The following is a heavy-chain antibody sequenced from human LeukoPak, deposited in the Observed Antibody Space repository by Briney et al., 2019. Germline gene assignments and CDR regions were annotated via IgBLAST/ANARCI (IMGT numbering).Heavy chain of an antibody. Sequence: GGSLRLSCAASGFTFSSYATSWVRQAPGKGLEWVSSISGSGGRTYHADSVKGRFTISRDNSKNTLYLQMNSLRAEDTAVYYCATPPTVTRNYWGQGILVTVSS. D-gene: IGHD4-17*01. CDR3: ATPPTVTRNY. CDR1: GFTFSSYA. J-gene: IGHJ4*02. CDR2: ISGSGGRT. V-gene: IGHV3-23*01.